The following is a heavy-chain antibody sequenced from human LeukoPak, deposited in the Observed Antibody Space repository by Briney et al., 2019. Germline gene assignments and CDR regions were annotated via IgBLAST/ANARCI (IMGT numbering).Heavy chain of an antibody. CDR1: GYTFTGYY. V-gene: IGHV1-2*02. CDR2: INPNSGGT. CDR3: ARGSYSSSWYKFDP. J-gene: IGHJ5*02. Sequence: ASLKVSCKASGYTFTGYYMHWVRQAPGQGLEWMGWINPNSGGTNYAQKFQGRVTMTRDTSIGTAYMELSRLRSDDTAVYYCARGSYSSSWYKFDPWGQGTLVTVSS. D-gene: IGHD6-13*01.